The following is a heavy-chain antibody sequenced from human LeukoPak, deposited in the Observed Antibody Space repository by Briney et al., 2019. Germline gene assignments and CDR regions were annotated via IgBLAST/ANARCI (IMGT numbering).Heavy chain of an antibody. D-gene: IGHD3-22*01. J-gene: IGHJ2*01. CDR2: VSTSGAAT. V-gene: IGHV3-23*01. CDR3: ARGPYYYDSSGEGYFDL. Sequence: GGSLRLSCAASGFPFSSFSMNWVRQAPGKGLEWVSTVSTSGAATYYADSVKGRFTISRDNSKNTLYLQMNSLRAEDTAVYYCARGPYYYDSSGEGYFDLWGRGTLVTVSS. CDR1: GFPFSSFS.